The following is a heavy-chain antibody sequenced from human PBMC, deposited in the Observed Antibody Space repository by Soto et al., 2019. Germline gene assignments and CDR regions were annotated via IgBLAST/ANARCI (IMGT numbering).Heavy chain of an antibody. D-gene: IGHD2-15*01. CDR2: ISGSGGST. CDR1: VFTFSSYA. J-gene: IGHJ6*02. CDR3: AKDPLIVVVVAATHYGMDV. Sequence: GSLRLSCASSVFTFSSYAMSWVRQSPGNGLEWVSAISGSGGSTYYADSVKGRFTISRDNSKNTLYLQMNSLRAEDTAVYYCAKDPLIVVVVAATHYGMDVWGQGTTVTVSS. V-gene: IGHV3-23*01.